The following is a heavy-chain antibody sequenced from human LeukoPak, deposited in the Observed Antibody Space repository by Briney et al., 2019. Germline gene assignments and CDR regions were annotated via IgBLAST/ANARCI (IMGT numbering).Heavy chain of an antibody. V-gene: IGHV4-59*01. D-gene: IGHD6-19*01. CDR2: IYYSVST. J-gene: IGHJ4*01. Sequence: SETLSLTCTVSGGSISSYYWSWIRQPPGKGLEWIWYIYYSVSTNYNPSLKSRVTISVDSSKSRSFRKLSSVSAADTAVYWCAVGGRIAVGGMMFDWWG. CDR3: AVGGRIAVGGMMFDW. CDR1: GGSISSYY.